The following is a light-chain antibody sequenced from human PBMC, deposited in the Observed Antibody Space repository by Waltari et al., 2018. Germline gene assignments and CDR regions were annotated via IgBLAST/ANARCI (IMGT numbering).Light chain of an antibody. CDR2: GAS. J-gene: IGKJ4*01. V-gene: IGKV3-20*01. Sequence: EIVLTQSPGSLSLSPGARATLSCRASQTISGSWLTWYQQKPGQAPRLLIYGASSRATAIPDRFSGSGSGTDFTLTISRLVPEDFAVYYCQQYDGSSVTFGGGTKVEIK. CDR1: QTISGSW. CDR3: QQYDGSSVT.